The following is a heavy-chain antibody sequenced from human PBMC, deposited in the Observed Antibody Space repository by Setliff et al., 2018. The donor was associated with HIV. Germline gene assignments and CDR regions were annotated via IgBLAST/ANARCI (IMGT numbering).Heavy chain of an antibody. J-gene: IGHJ4*02. CDR2: NYYSGSP. CDR3: ATCPWDFFGYSGYDVIDY. CDR1: GFSVTSHY. D-gene: IGHD5-12*01. V-gene: IGHV4-59*02. Sequence: SETLSLTCTVSGFSVTSHYWGWIRQPPGKGLEWIGHNYYSGSPTYNTSLKSRGSIFLDTSENQVSLKLTSVTDADTALYHCATCPWDFFGYSGYDVIDYWGPGTQATVSS.